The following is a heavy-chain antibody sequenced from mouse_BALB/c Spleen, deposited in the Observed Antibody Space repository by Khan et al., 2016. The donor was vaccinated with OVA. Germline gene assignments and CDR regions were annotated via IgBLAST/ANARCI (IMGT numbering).Heavy chain of an antibody. CDR2: ISYSGST. CDR1: GYSISSNYA. D-gene: IGHD1-1*01. CDR3: ASQNYYGYDLDY. V-gene: IGHV3-2*02. J-gene: IGHJ4*01. Sequence: EVQLQESGPGLVNPSQSLSLTCTVAGYSISSNYAWSWIRQFPGNKLEWMGYISYSGSTSYNPSLKSRISITRDTSKNQFFLQLNSVTAEDTATYYCASQNYYGYDLDYWGQGTSVTVSS.